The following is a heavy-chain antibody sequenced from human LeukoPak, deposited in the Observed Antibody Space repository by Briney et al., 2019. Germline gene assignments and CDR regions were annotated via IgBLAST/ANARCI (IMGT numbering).Heavy chain of an antibody. CDR1: GFTFSSYC. CDR2: ISGSGGST. D-gene: IGHD3-22*01. V-gene: IGHV3-23*01. CDR3: AKYYYYDSSGCLDY. Sequence: PGGSLRLSCAASGFTFSSYCMNWVRLAPGKGLEWVSAISGSGGSTYYADSVKGRFTISRDNSKNTLYLQMNSLRAEDTAVYYCAKYYYYDSSGCLDYWGQGTLVTVSS. J-gene: IGHJ4*02.